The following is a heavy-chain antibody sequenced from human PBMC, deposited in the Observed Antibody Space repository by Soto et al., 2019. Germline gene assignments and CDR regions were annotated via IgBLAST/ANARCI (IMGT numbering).Heavy chain of an antibody. D-gene: IGHD4-17*01. CDR2: IYYSGST. Sequence: QVQLQESGPGLVKPSQTLSLTCTVSGGSTSSGGYYWSWIRQHPGKGLEWIGYIYYSGSTYYNPSPTTPFTISVDTSKNQFSLKLSSVTAADTAVYYCATSPEATVTAFDYWGQGTLVTVSS. CDR1: GGSTSSGGYY. V-gene: IGHV4-31*01. J-gene: IGHJ4*02. CDR3: ATSPEATVTAFDY.